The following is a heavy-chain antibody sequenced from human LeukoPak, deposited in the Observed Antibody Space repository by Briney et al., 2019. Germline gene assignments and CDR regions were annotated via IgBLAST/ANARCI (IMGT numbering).Heavy chain of an antibody. J-gene: IGHJ4*02. V-gene: IGHV4-59*01. CDR3: ARTQLLTTYFDY. Sequence: SETLSLTCAVSGGSISGYYWSWIRQSPDKGLEWIGYIYYSGSTNYNPSLQSRVTISVDTSKNQFSLKISSLTAADTAVYYCARTQLLTTYFDYWGQGTLVTVSS. CDR2: IYYSGST. D-gene: IGHD2-2*01. CDR1: GGSISGYY.